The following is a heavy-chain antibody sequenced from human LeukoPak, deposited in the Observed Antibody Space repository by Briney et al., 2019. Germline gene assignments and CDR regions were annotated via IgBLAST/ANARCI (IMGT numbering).Heavy chain of an antibody. V-gene: IGHV4-34*01. CDR3: AREQWPHRWYFDL. D-gene: IGHD6-19*01. Sequence: PSETLSLTCAVYGGSFSGYYWSWIRQPPGKGLEWIGEINHSGSTNYNPSLKSRVTISVDTSKNQFSLKLSSVTAADTAVYYCAREQWPHRWYFDLWGRGTLVTVSS. CDR2: INHSGST. CDR1: GGSFSGYY. J-gene: IGHJ2*01.